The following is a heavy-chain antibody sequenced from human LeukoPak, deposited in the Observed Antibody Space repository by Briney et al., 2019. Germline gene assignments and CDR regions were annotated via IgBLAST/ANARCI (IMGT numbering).Heavy chain of an antibody. D-gene: IGHD6-13*01. Sequence: GGSLRLSCAASGFTVSSNYMSWVRQAPGKGLEWVSVIYSGGSTYYADSVKGRFTISRDNSKNTLYLQMNSLRAEDTAVYYCARVEEAAAFNPWGQGTLVTVSS. CDR1: GFTVSSNY. V-gene: IGHV3-66*01. J-gene: IGHJ5*02. CDR3: ARVEEAAAFNP. CDR2: IYSGGST.